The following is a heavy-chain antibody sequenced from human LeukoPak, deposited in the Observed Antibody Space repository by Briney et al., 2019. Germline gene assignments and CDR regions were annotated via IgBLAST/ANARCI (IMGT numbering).Heavy chain of an antibody. D-gene: IGHD2-15*01. Sequence: GESLKISCKGSGYSFTSYWIGWVRQMPGKGLEWMGIIYPGDSDTRYSPSFQGQVTISADKSISTAYLQWSSLKASDTAMYYCARGSGTGYCSGGSCYRDAFDIWGQGTMVTVSS. V-gene: IGHV5-51*01. J-gene: IGHJ3*02. CDR3: ARGSGTGYCSGGSCYRDAFDI. CDR1: GYSFTSYW. CDR2: IYPGDSDT.